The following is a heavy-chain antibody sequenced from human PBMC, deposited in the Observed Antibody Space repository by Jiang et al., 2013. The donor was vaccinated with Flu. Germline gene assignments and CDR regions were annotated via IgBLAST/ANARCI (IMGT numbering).Heavy chain of an antibody. Sequence: GAEVKKPGSSVKVSCKASGGTFSSYAISWVRQAPGQGLEWMGGIIPIFGTANYAQKFQGRVTITADKSTSTAYMELSSLRSEDTAVYYCANLELGTERTYYFDYWGQGTLVTVSS. V-gene: IGHV1-69*06. J-gene: IGHJ4*02. CDR3: ANLELGTERTYYFDY. CDR2: IIPIFGTA. CDR1: GGTFSSYA. D-gene: IGHD7-27*01.